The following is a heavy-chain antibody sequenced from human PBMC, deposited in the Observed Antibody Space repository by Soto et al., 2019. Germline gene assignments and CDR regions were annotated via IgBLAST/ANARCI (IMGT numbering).Heavy chain of an antibody. J-gene: IGHJ6*02. V-gene: IGHV5-51*01. D-gene: IGHD3-10*01. CDR3: VRWAPYGSGATYGMDV. CDR1: GYSFTSYW. CDR2: IYPGDSDT. Sequence: GESLKISCKGSGYSFTSYWIGWVRQMPGKGLEWMGIIYPGDSDTRYSPSFQGQVTISVDKSISTADLQWSSLKASDTAMYYCVRWAPYGSGATYGMDVWGQGPTVTVSS.